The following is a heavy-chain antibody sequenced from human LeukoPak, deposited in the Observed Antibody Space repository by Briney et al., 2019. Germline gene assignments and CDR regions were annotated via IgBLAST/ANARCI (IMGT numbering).Heavy chain of an antibody. CDR1: GGSISSSSYY. J-gene: IGHJ4*02. D-gene: IGHD4-17*01. V-gene: IGHV4-39*01. CDR3: ARHQSEATTVTPALNY. Sequence: SETLSLTCTVSGGSISSSSYYWGWIRQPPGKGLEWIGSIYYSGSTYHNPSLKSRVTISVDTSENQFSLKLSSVTAADTAVYYCARHQSEATTVTPALNYWGQGTLVTVSS. CDR2: IYYSGST.